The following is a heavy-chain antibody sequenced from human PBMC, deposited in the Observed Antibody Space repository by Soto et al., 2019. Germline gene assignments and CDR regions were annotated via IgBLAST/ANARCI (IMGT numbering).Heavy chain of an antibody. CDR1: GFTFSSYS. D-gene: IGHD2-2*01. V-gene: IGHV3-21*01. CDR3: ARDLKPRMNQLPSNFDY. J-gene: IGHJ4*02. CDR2: ISSSSSYI. Sequence: EVQLVESGGGLVKPGGSLRLSCAASGFTFSSYSMNWVRQAPGKGLEWVSSISSSSSYIYYADSVKGRFTISRDNAKNSLYLQMNSLRAEDTAVYYCARDLKPRMNQLPSNFDYWGQGTLVTVSS.